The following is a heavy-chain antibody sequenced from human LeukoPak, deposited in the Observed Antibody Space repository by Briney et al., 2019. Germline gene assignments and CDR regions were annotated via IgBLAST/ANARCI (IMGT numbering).Heavy chain of an antibody. CDR1: GGTFSSYA. J-gene: IGHJ4*02. CDR2: IIPIFGTA. CDR3: AREGGSGSYLDY. D-gene: IGHD3-10*01. V-gene: IGHV1-69*06. Sequence: GASVKVSCKASGGTFSSYAISWVRQAPGQGLEWMGGIIPIFGTANYAQKFQGRVSITADKSTRTAYMELSSLRSEDTAVYYCAREGGSGSYLDYWGQGTLVTVSS.